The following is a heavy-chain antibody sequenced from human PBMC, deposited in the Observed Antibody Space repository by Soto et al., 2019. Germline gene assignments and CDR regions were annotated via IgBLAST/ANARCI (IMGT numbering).Heavy chain of an antibody. CDR2: TYYRSKWYN. D-gene: IGHD6-19*01. CDR1: GDSVSSNSAA. CDR3: ARDQGPSSGWYAGNYFDY. Sequence: KQSQTLSLTCAISGDSVSSNSAAWNWIRQSPSRGLEWLGRTYYRSKWYNDYAVSVKSRITINPDTSKNQFSLQLNSVTPEDTAVYYCARDQGPSSGWYAGNYFDYWGQGTLVTVSS. J-gene: IGHJ4*02. V-gene: IGHV6-1*01.